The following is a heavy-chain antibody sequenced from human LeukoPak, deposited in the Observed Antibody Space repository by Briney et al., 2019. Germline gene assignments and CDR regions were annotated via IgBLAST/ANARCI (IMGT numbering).Heavy chain of an antibody. D-gene: IGHD3-3*01. V-gene: IGHV3-74*01. CDR2: INTDGSST. J-gene: IGHJ4*02. CDR3: ARVNDFGDYFDY. CDR1: GFTFSSYW. Sequence: GGSLRLSCAASGFTFSSYWMHWVRQAPGKGLVWVSRINTDGSSTSYADSVKGRFTISRDNAKNTLYLQMNSLRAEDTAVYYCARVNDFGDYFDYWGQGTLVTISS.